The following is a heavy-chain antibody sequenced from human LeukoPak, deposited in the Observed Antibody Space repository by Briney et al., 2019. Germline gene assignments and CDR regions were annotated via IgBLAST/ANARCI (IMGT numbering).Heavy chain of an antibody. V-gene: IGHV3-66*01. CDR1: GFTVSSNY. CDR2: ISRGGST. D-gene: IGHD3-16*02. Sequence: GGSLRLSCAASGFTVSSNYMSWVRQAPGKGLEWVSVISRGGSTYYADSVKGRFTISRDNSKNTLYLQMNSLRAEDTAVYYCARVIIISVARWFDPWGQGTLVTSST. CDR3: ARVIIISVARWFDP. J-gene: IGHJ5*02.